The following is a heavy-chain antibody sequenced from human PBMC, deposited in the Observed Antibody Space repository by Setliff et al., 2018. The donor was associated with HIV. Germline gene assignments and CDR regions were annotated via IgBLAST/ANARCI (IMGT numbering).Heavy chain of an antibody. CDR1: GGSIRTGAYY. V-gene: IGHV4-61*02. D-gene: IGHD6-13*01. Sequence: PSETLSLTCTVSGGSIRTGAYYWSWIRQPAGKGLEWIGRIYIRGTNYNPSLKTRLTMSLDTSSNQFSLNLNSVTAADTAVYYCARGSWGSWRFDYWGQGTLVTVSS. CDR3: ARGSWGSWRFDY. CDR2: IYIRGT. J-gene: IGHJ4*02.